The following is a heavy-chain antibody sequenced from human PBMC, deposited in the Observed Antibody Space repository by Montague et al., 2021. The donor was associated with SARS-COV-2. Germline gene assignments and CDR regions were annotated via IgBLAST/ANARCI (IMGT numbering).Heavy chain of an antibody. J-gene: IGHJ4*02. CDR2: IYYSGST. CDR1: GESFSGYY. Sequence: SETRSLTCAVYGESFSGYYWSWIRQPPGKGLEWIGYIYYSGSTNYNPSLKSRVTISVDTSKNQFSLKLSSVTAADTAVYYCARGSHYYDSSGYYFDYWGQGTLVTVSS. CDR3: ARGSHYYDSSGYYFDY. V-gene: IGHV4-59*01. D-gene: IGHD3-22*01.